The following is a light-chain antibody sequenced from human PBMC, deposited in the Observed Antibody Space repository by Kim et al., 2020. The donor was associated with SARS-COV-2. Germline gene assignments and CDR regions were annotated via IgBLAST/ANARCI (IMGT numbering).Light chain of an antibody. Sequence: SSELTQDPAVSVALGQTVRLTCQGDSLRNYYATWYQQRPGQAPTLVLYGKYDRPSGIPDRFSGSASGNTASLTITGAQAADEGDYYCSSRDSTVDHVVFG. J-gene: IGLJ3*02. V-gene: IGLV3-19*01. CDR3: SSRDSTVDHVV. CDR1: SLRNYY. CDR2: GKY.